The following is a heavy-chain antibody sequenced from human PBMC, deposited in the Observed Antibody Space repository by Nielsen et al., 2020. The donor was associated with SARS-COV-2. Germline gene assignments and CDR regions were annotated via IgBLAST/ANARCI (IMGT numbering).Heavy chain of an antibody. CDR2: ISNDGDTR. CDR3: VHGFDCSTGTCYHFDY. Sequence: GESLKISCSASGFTFSDYAMHWVRQAPGKGLEYVSAISNDGDTRYYADSVKGRFIISRDNPKNTLYLQMSSLSTEDTAVYFCVHGFDCSTGTCYHFDYWGRGTLVTVSS. J-gene: IGHJ4*02. CDR1: GFTFSDYA. V-gene: IGHV3-64D*09. D-gene: IGHD2-15*01.